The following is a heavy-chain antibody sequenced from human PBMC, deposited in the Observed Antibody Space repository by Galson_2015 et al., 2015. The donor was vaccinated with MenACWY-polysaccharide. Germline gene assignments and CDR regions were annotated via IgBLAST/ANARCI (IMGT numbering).Heavy chain of an antibody. J-gene: IGHJ4*02. CDR1: GFTFSSYS. D-gene: IGHD6-19*01. CDR3: ARLPYNSGHTVDY. V-gene: IGHV3-21*01. Sequence: SLRLSCAASGFTFSSYSMNWVRQAPGKGLEWVSSISTSSSYIYYADSMKGRFTISRDNAKNSLYLQMNSLRAEDTAVYYCARLPYNSGHTVDYWGQGTLVTVSS. CDR2: ISTSSSYI.